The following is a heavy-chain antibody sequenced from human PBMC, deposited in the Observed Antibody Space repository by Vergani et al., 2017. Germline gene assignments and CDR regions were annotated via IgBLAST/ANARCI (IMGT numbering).Heavy chain of an antibody. CDR3: AKGLPEYSSRSMRRSWYFDL. J-gene: IGHJ2*01. CDR2: ISWNSGSI. D-gene: IGHD6-13*01. CDR1: GFTFDHFP. Sequence: EVQLVESGGGLVQPGRSLRLSCAASGFTFDHFPMHWVRQAPGKGLWWVSGISWNSGSIGYADSVKGRFTISRDNAKNSLYLQMNSLRAEDTALYYCAKGLPEYSSRSMRRSWYFDLWGRGTLVTVSS. V-gene: IGHV3-9*01.